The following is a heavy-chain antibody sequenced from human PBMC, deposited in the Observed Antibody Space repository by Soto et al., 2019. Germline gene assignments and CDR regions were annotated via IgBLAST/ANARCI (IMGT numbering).Heavy chain of an antibody. D-gene: IGHD1-20*01. CDR2: IWYDGSNK. CDR3: ARVEGGYNWNDELTDYYYYYGMDV. J-gene: IGHJ6*02. V-gene: IGHV3-33*01. Sequence: QPGGSLRLSCAASGFTFSSYGMHWVRQAPGKGLEWVAVIWYDGSNKYYADSVRGRFTISRDNSKNTLYLQMNSLRAEDTAVYYCARVEGGYNWNDELTDYYYYYGMDVWGQGTTVTVSS. CDR1: GFTFSSYG.